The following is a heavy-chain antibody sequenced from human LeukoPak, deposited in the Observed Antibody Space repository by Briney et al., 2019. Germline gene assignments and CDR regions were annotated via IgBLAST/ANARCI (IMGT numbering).Heavy chain of an antibody. CDR3: ARAITMVRGVKNYYYYGMDV. CDR2: ISSSGSTI. Sequence: GGSLRLSCAASGFTFSSYSMNWVRQAPGKGLEWVSYISSSGSTIYYADSVKGRFTISRDNAKNSLYLQMNSLRAEDTAVYYCARAITMVRGVKNYYYYGMDVWGQGTTVTVSS. D-gene: IGHD3-10*01. J-gene: IGHJ6*02. CDR1: GFTFSSYS. V-gene: IGHV3-48*04.